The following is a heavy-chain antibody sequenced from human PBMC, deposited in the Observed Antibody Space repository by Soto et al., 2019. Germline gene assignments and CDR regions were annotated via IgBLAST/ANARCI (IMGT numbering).Heavy chain of an antibody. CDR2: IIPIFGTA. D-gene: IGHD3-10*01. J-gene: IGHJ6*02. CDR1: GGTFSSYA. V-gene: IGHV1-69*12. CDR3: ARGSPTYYYGSGADYYYGMDV. Sequence: QVQLVQSGAEVKKPGSSVKVSCKASGGTFSSYAISWVRQAPGQGLEWMGGIIPIFGTANYAQKFQGRVTITADESTSTAYMGLSSLRSEDTAVYYCARGSPTYYYGSGADYYYGMDVWGQGTTVTVSS.